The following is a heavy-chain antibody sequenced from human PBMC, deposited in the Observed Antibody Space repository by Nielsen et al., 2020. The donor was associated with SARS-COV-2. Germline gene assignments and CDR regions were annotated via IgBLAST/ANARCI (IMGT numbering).Heavy chain of an antibody. D-gene: IGHD2-8*01. V-gene: IGHV3-74*01. CDR2: INSDGSST. CDR1: GFTFSSYW. J-gene: IGHJ4*02. CDR3: ARVPIRSESNGGFDY. Sequence: GESLKISCAASGFTFSSYWMHWVRQAPGKGLVWVSRINSDGSSTSYADSVKGRFTISRDNAKNTLYLQMNSLRAEDTAVYYCARVPIRSESNGGFDYWGQGTLVTVSS.